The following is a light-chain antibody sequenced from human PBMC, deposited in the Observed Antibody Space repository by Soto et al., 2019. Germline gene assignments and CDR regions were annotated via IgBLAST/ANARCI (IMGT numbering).Light chain of an antibody. CDR3: QQYDSSPRT. J-gene: IGKJ1*01. CDR2: GAS. CDR1: QSVHRN. Sequence: EIVMTQSPATLSVSPGERATLSCTASQSVHRNLAWYQQKPGQAPRLLIYGASTGATGIPARFSGSGSGTEFTLTISSLQSEDFAVYYCQQYDSSPRTFGQGTKVEIK. V-gene: IGKV3-15*01.